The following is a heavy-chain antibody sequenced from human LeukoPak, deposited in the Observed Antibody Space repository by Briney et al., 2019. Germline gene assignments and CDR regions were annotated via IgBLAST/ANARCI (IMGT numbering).Heavy chain of an antibody. CDR2: ISAYNGNT. CDR3: ARGGPGGSWYPKPYYFDY. J-gene: IGHJ4*02. Sequence: ASVKVSCKASGYTFTDYAMNWVRQAPGQGLEWMGGISAYNGNTNYAQKLQGRVTMTTDTSTSTAYMELRSLRSDDTAVYYCARGGPGGSWYPKPYYFDYWGQGTLVTVSS. D-gene: IGHD6-13*01. V-gene: IGHV1-18*01. CDR1: GYTFTDYA.